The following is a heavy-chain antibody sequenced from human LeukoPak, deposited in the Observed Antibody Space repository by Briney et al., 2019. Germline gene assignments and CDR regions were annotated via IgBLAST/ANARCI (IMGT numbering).Heavy chain of an antibody. D-gene: IGHD6-19*01. Sequence: PGGSLRLSCAASGFTFSTYAMSWVRQAPGKGLEWVSVISGSGDSTYYTDSVKGRFTISRDNSKNTLYLQMNSLRADDTAVYYCARSLGSGWYTETRKNWFDPWGQGTLVTVSS. CDR2: ISGSGDST. CDR1: GFTFSTYA. V-gene: IGHV3-23*01. CDR3: ARSLGSGWYTETRKNWFDP. J-gene: IGHJ5*02.